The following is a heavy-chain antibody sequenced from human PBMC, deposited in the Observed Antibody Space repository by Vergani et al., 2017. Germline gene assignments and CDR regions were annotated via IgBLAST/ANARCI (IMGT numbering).Heavy chain of an antibody. CDR3: ARQGLGPYYYYYMDV. V-gene: IGHV4-59*08. J-gene: IGHJ6*03. CDR2: IYYSGST. Sequence: QVQLQESGPGLVKPSETLSLTCTVSGGSISSYYWSWIRQPPGKGLEWIGYIYYSGSTNYNPSLKSRVTISVDTSKNQFSLKLSSVTAADTAVYYCARQGLGPYYYYYMDVWGKGTTVTVSS. D-gene: IGHD6-19*01. CDR1: GGSISSYY.